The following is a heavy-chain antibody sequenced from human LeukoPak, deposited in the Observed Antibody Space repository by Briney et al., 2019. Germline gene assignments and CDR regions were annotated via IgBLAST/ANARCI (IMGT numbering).Heavy chain of an antibody. CDR1: GDSISSDGYS. Sequence: PSETLSLTCAVSGDSISSDGYSWSWIRQPPGKGLEWIGYIYHSGSTYYTPSLESRVTISVDRSKNQFSLKLSSVTAADTAVYYCARETRYCSGGSCYSGMDVWGQGTTVTVSS. CDR3: ARETRYCSGGSCYSGMDV. V-gene: IGHV4-30-2*01. CDR2: IYHSGST. J-gene: IGHJ6*02. D-gene: IGHD2-15*01.